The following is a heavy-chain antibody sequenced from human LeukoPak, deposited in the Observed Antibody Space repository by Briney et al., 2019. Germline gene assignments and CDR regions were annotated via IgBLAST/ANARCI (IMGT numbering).Heavy chain of an antibody. CDR3: ARGIAARRAFFDY. Sequence: SETLSLTCVVSGDSISSSNWWSWVRQPPGKGLEWIGEIYHSGTTNYNPSLKSRVTISVDKSKNQFSLKLSSVTAADAAVYYCARGIAARRAFFDYWGQGTLVTVSS. J-gene: IGHJ4*02. D-gene: IGHD6-6*01. V-gene: IGHV4-4*02. CDR2: IYHSGTT. CDR1: GDSISSSNW.